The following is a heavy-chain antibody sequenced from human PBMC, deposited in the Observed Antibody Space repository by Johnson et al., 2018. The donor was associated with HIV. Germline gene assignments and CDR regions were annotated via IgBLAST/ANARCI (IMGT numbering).Heavy chain of an antibody. CDR2: IYSGGST. Sequence: VQLVESGGGLVQPGGSLRLSCPASGSTVSSNYMSWVRQAPGKGLEWVSVIYSGGSTNYADSVKGRFTISRDNSKNTLHLQMNSLKPEDTAVYYCARGIRFVEAGRENDGFDVWGQGTVVTVSS. CDR3: ARGIRFVEAGRENDGFDV. CDR1: GSTVSSNY. D-gene: IGHD4-17*01. V-gene: IGHV3-66*02. J-gene: IGHJ3*01.